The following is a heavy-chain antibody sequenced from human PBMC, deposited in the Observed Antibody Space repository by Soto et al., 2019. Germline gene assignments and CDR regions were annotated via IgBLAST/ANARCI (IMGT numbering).Heavy chain of an antibody. CDR1: GFSLSTNGVG. J-gene: IGHJ4*02. D-gene: IGHD3-16*01. CDR3: VHRYDYGEMGF. V-gene: IGHV2-5*02. CDR2: IYWDGNK. Sequence: QITLKESGPTLVRPTQTLTLTCTFSGFSLSTNGVGVGWIRQPPGKALEWLAIIYWDGNKRYSPSLQSRLTISKDSSRNQVVLRRTNMDPVDTATYYCVHRYDYGEMGFWGPGTLVTVSS.